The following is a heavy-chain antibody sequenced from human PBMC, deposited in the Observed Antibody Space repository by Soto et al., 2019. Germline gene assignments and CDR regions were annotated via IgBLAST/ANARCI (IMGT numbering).Heavy chain of an antibody. J-gene: IGHJ4*02. V-gene: IGHV2-5*02. D-gene: IGHD1-1*01. CDR3: XXXXXXVSWY. CDR2: IYWDDDK. Sequence: QITLKESGPTLVKPTQTLTXTCTFSGFSLSTSGVGVGWIRQPPGKALEWLALIYWDDDKRYSPSLKSRLTITKDTSKNQVVLTMTNMDXVXXXXXXXXXXXXXVSWYWGQGTLVTVSS. CDR1: GFSLSTSGVG.